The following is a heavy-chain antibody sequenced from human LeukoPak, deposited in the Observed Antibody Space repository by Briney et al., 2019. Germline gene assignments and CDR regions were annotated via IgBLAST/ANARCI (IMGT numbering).Heavy chain of an antibody. CDR3: ARGRNYYDSSDYYEGDAFDI. CDR1: GYTFTSYY. V-gene: IGHV1-46*01. J-gene: IGHJ3*02. D-gene: IGHD3-22*01. CDR2: INPSGGST. Sequence: GASVKVSCKASGYTFTSYYMHWVRQAPGQGLEWMGIINPSGGSTSYAQKFQGRVTMTRDMSTSTVYMELSSLRSEDTAVYYCARGRNYYDSSDYYEGDAFDIWGQGTVVTVSS.